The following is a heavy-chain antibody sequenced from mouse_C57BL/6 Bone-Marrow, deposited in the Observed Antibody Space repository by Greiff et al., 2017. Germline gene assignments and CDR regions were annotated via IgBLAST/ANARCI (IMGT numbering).Heavy chain of an antibody. V-gene: IGHV1-82*01. D-gene: IGHD2-1*01. J-gene: IGHJ4*01. Sequence: VQPQESGPELVKPGASVKISCKASGYAFSSSWMNWVKQRPGKGLEWIGRIYPGDGDTNYNGKFKGKATLTADKSSSTAYMQLSSLTSEDSAVYFCARRDGNYVDYYAMDYWGQGTSVTVSS. CDR1: GYAFSSSW. CDR3: ARRDGNYVDYYAMDY. CDR2: IYPGDGDT.